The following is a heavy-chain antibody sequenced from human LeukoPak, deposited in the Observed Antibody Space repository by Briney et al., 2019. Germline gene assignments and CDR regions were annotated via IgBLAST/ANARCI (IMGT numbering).Heavy chain of an antibody. Sequence: GGSLRLSCAASGFTFSSYEMNWVRQAPGKGLEWVSYISSSGNTIYFPDSVKGRFTISRDNAKNSLYLQMNSLRAEDTAVYYCARSTGYVDYWGQGTLVTVSS. D-gene: IGHD1-1*01. CDR3: ARSTGYVDY. J-gene: IGHJ4*02. CDR1: GFTFSSYE. V-gene: IGHV3-48*03. CDR2: ISSSGNTI.